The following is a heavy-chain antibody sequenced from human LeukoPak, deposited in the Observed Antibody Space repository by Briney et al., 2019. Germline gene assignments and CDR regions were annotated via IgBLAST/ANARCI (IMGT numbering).Heavy chain of an antibody. CDR3: ARAIGYCSSTSCYLRASYYMDV. J-gene: IGHJ6*03. Sequence: SETLSLTCTVSGGSISSGGYYWSWIRQHPGKGLEWIGYIYYSGSTYYNPSLQSRVTISVETSKNPFSLKLSSVTAADTAVYYCARAIGYCSSTSCYLRASYYMDVWGKGTTVTVSS. CDR1: GGSISSGGYY. V-gene: IGHV4-31*03. CDR2: IYYSGST. D-gene: IGHD2-2*01.